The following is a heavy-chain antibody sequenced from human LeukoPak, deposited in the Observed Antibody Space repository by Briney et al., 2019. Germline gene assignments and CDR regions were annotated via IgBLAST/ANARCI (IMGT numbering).Heavy chain of an antibody. Sequence: PSETLSLTCTVSGGSISSSSYYWGWVRQPPGKGLEWIGSIYYSGSTYYNPSLKSRVTISVDTSKNQFSLKLSSVTAADTAVYYCARHGPKYYDFWSGYSYDAFDIWGQGTMVTVSS. CDR1: GGSISSSSYY. CDR3: ARHGPKYYDFWSGYSYDAFDI. D-gene: IGHD3-3*01. V-gene: IGHV4-39*01. J-gene: IGHJ3*02. CDR2: IYYSGST.